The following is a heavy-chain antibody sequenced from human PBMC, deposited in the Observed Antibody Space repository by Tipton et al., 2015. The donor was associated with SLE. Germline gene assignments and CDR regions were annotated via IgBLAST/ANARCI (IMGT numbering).Heavy chain of an antibody. D-gene: IGHD3-3*01. CDR3: ANDGYYYYGMDV. J-gene: IGHJ6*02. Sequence: WVRQAPGKGLEWIGTIHYSGSTYNNPSLKSRVTISIDTSKNQFSLQLTSVTAADTAVYYCANDGYYYYGMDVWGQGTTVTVSS. V-gene: IGHV4-39*07. CDR2: IHYSGST.